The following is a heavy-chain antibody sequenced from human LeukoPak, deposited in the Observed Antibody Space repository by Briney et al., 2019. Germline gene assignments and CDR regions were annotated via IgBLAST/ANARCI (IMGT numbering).Heavy chain of an antibody. D-gene: IGHD3-10*01. Sequence: GGSLRLSCVASGFTFSSFEMNWVRQAPGKGLEWISYISSSGTTISYADSVKGRFTISRDNANNSLYLQMNSLRVEDTAFSHCASSGSGNLWGQGTPVTVSS. J-gene: IGHJ5*02. CDR3: ASSGSGNL. CDR2: ISSSGTTI. V-gene: IGHV3-48*03. CDR1: GFTFSSFE.